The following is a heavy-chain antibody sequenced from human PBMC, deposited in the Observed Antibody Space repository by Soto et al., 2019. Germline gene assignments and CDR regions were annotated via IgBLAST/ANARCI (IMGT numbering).Heavy chain of an antibody. Sequence: ASVKVSGKVSGYTLTELSMHWVRQAPGKGLEWMGGFDPEDGETIYAQKFQGRVTMTEETSTDTAYMELSSLRSEDTAVYYCATNQLVYDAFDIWGQGTMVTVSS. CDR1: GYTLTELS. J-gene: IGHJ3*02. CDR3: ATNQLVYDAFDI. D-gene: IGHD2-2*02. V-gene: IGHV1-24*01. CDR2: FDPEDGET.